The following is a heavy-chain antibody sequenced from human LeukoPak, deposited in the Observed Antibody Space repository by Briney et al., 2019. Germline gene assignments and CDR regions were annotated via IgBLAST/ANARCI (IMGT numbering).Heavy chain of an antibody. D-gene: IGHD2-21*02. Sequence: SVKVSCKASGGTFSSYAISWVRQAPGQGLEWMGGIIPIFGTANYAQKFQGRVTITADESTSTAYMELSSLRSEDTAVYYCARGALAGAYCGGDCSSRAFDIWGQGTMVTVSS. V-gene: IGHV1-69*01. CDR3: ARGALAGAYCGGDCSSRAFDI. J-gene: IGHJ3*02. CDR2: IIPIFGTA. CDR1: GGTFSSYA.